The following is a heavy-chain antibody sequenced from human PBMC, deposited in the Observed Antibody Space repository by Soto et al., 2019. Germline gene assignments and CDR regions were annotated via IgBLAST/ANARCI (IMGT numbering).Heavy chain of an antibody. V-gene: IGHV3-33*06. D-gene: IGHD1-7*01. Sequence: AGGALRLSCAASGFTFSSYGMHWLRQAPGKGLAWVAVIWYDGSNKYSADSVRGRFTLSRHYSKNTLYLQMNSLRAEYTAVYSSAKDETGNTDFWGHGTLVTVSS. CDR2: IWYDGSNK. CDR1: GFTFSSYG. CDR3: AKDETGNTDF. J-gene: IGHJ4*01.